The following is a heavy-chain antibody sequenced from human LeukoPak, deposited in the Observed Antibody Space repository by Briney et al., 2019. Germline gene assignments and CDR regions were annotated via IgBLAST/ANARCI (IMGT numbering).Heavy chain of an antibody. CDR3: ARDPMVVVVAAHFDY. J-gene: IGHJ4*02. CDR2: ISGSGGST. Sequence: GGSLRLSCAASGFTFSSYAMSWVRQAPGKGLEWVSAISGSGGSTYYADSVKGRFTISRDNSKNTLYLQMNSLRAGDTAVYYCARDPMVVVVAAHFDYWGQGTLVTVSS. D-gene: IGHD2-15*01. CDR1: GFTFSSYA. V-gene: IGHV3-23*01.